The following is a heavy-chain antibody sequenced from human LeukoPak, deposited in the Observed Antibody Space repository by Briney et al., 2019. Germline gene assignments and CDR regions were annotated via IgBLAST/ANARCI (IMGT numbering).Heavy chain of an antibody. V-gene: IGHV3-43*01. CDR2: ITWDSTNT. CDR1: GFKFADAP. CDR3: AKDVSFRRGHNFDASDI. Sequence: GGSLRLSCAASGFKFADAPMHWVRQSPGKGLEWIALITWDSTNTYYADSVKGRFTISRDDSRNTLYLQMNSLRSDDTALYYCAKDVSFRRGHNFDASDIWGLGTLVTVSS. J-gene: IGHJ3*02. D-gene: IGHD5-24*01.